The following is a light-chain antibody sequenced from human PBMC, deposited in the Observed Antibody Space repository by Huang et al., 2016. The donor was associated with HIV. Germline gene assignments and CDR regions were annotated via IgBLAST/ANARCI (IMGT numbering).Light chain of an antibody. V-gene: IGKV3D-20*01. CDR1: QSVRNNY. J-gene: IGKJ2*01. CDR3: QQYSTSSYT. CDR2: DAH. Sequence: IVLTQSPATLSLSPGERATLTGGARQSVRNNYLAWYQQNPGLAPRLLIYDAHVRATGIPDRFSGSGSGTDFTLTISRLEPEDFAMYYCQQYSTSSYTFGQGTKVDI.